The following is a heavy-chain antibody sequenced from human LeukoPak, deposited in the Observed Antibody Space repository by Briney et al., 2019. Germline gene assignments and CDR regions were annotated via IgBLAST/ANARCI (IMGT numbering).Heavy chain of an antibody. CDR3: AKDYYYDSSGYLY. V-gene: IGHV3-30-3*02. D-gene: IGHD3-22*01. J-gene: IGHJ4*02. CDR1: GFTFSSYA. Sequence: GRSPRLSCAASGFTFSSYAMHWVRQAPGRGLEWVAVISYDGSNKYYADSVKGRFTISRDNSKNTLYLQMNSLRAEDTAVYYCAKDYYYDSSGYLYWGQGTLVTVSS. CDR2: ISYDGSNK.